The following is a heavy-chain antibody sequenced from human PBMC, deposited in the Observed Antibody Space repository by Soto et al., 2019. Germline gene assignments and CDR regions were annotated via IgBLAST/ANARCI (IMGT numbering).Heavy chain of an antibody. CDR2: IYSGGST. V-gene: IGHV3-53*04. D-gene: IGHD4-17*01. CDR3: AREGPTVTTSDAFDI. Sequence: GGSLRLSCAASGFTVSSNYMSWVRQAPGKGLEWVSVIYSGGSTYYADSVKGRFTISRHNSKNTLYLQMNSLRAEDTAVYYCAREGPTVTTSDAFDIWGQGTMVTVSS. CDR1: GFTVSSNY. J-gene: IGHJ3*02.